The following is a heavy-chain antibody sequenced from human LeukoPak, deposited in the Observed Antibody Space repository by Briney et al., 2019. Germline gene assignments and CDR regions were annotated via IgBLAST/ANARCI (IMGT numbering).Heavy chain of an antibody. CDR3: ATGLIRPPEIVVAEVDAFDI. D-gene: IGHD3-22*01. CDR1: GYTLTELS. CDR2: FDPEDGET. V-gene: IGHV1-24*01. Sequence: GASVKVSCKVSGYTLTELSMHWVRQAPGKGLEWMGGFDPEDGETIYAQKFQGRVTMTEDTSTDTAYVELSSLRSEDTAVYYCATGLIRPPEIVVAEVDAFDIWGQGTMVTVSS. J-gene: IGHJ3*02.